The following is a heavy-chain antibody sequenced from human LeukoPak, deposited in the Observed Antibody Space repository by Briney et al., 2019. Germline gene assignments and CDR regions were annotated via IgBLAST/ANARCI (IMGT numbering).Heavy chain of an antibody. Sequence: PGGSLRLSCTASGFTFGDYAMNWVRQAPGKGLEWVGFIRSKAYGGTTEYAASVKGRFTISRDDSKSIAYLQMNSLKTEDTAVYFCTRCITMVRGVRWFDPWGQGTLVTVSS. CDR2: IRSKAYGGTT. CDR1: GFTFGDYA. D-gene: IGHD3-10*01. J-gene: IGHJ5*02. CDR3: TRCITMVRGVRWFDP. V-gene: IGHV3-49*04.